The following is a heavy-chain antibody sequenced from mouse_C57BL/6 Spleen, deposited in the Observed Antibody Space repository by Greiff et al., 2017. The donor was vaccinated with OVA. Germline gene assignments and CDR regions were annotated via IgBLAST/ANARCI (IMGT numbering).Heavy chain of an antibody. Sequence: VQLQQSVAELVRPGASVKLSCTASGFNIKNTYMHWVKQRPEQGLEWIGRIDPANGNTKYAPKFQGKATIPADTSSNTAYLQLSSLTSEDTAIYYCAEGDSSGYEAWFAYWGQGTLVTVSA. CDR3: AEGDSSGYEAWFAY. J-gene: IGHJ3*01. D-gene: IGHD3-2*02. V-gene: IGHV14-3*01. CDR1: GFNIKNTY. CDR2: IDPANGNT.